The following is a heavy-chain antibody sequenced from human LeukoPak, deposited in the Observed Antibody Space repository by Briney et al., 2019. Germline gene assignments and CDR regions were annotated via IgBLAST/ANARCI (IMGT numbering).Heavy chain of an antibody. CDR2: INTNGRTT. Sequence: GGSLRLSCAASGFTFTTFWMNWVRQAPGEGLVWVSLINTNGRTTTYADSVKGRFTISRDNAKNTLYLHMNSLRAEDTAVYYFARDLHGSPDWWGQGTLVTVSS. CDR1: GFTFTTFW. V-gene: IGHV3-74*01. D-gene: IGHD2-2*03. J-gene: IGHJ4*02. CDR3: ARDLHGSPDW.